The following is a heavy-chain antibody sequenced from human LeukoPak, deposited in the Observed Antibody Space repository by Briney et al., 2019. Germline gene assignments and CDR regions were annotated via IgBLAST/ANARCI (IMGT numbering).Heavy chain of an antibody. CDR2: IGYDGSNK. CDR3: AKKYSGGSYSFDY. CDR1: GFTFSSYG. J-gene: IGHJ4*02. Sequence: PGGSLRLSCVASGFTFSSYGIHWVRQAPGKGLEWVAFIGYDGSNKYYRDSVKGRFTISRDNSKNTLYLQMNSLRAEDTAVYYCAKKYSGGSYSFDYWGQRTLVTVSS. V-gene: IGHV3-30*02. D-gene: IGHD1-26*01.